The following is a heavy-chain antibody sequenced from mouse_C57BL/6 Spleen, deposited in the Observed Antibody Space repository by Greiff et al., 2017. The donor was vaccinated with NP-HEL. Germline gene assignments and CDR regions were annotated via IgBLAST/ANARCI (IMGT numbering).Heavy chain of an antibody. D-gene: IGHD2-4*01. CDR2: IYPGNSDT. CDR1: GYTFTSYW. J-gene: IGHJ4*01. CDR3: TRSENYDYDVAMDY. Sequence: EVQLQQSGTVLARPGASVKMSCKTSGYTFTSYWMHWVKQRPGQGLEWIGAIYPGNSDTSYNQKFKGKAKLTAVTSASTAYMELSSLTNEDSAVYYCTRSENYDYDVAMDYWGQGTSVTVSS. V-gene: IGHV1-5*01.